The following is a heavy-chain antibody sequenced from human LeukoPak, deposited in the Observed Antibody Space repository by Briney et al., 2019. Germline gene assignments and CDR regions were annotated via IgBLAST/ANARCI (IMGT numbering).Heavy chain of an antibody. CDR1: GFTFSDYY. D-gene: IGHD5-18*01. Sequence: WGYLSFSGAASGFTFSDYYMSWIRQAPGKGLVWVSYISSSGSTIYYADSVKGRFTISRDNAKNSLYLQMNSLRAEDTAVYYCARFQLRLPDLDYWGQGTLVTVSS. CDR3: ARFQLRLPDLDY. J-gene: IGHJ4*02. CDR2: ISSSGSTI. V-gene: IGHV3-11*01.